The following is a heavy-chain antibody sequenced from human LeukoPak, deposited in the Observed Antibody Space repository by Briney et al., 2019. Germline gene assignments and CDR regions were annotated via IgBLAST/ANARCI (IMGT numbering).Heavy chain of an antibody. V-gene: IGHV4-34*01. CDR1: GGSFSGYY. D-gene: IGHD6-13*01. Sequence: SETLSLTCAVYGGSFSGYYWSWIRQPPGKGLEWIGEINHSGSTNYNPSLKSRVTISVDTSKNQFSLKLSSVTAADTAVYYCARRSSSWYEQGRVLDYWGQGTLVTVSS. CDR2: INHSGST. CDR3: ARRSSSWYEQGRVLDY. J-gene: IGHJ4*02.